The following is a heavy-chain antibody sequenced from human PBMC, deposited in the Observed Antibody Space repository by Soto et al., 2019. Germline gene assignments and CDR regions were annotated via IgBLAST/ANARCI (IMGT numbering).Heavy chain of an antibody. CDR2: ISYDGSNK. J-gene: IGHJ4*02. CDR1: GFTFSSYA. V-gene: IGHV3-30-3*01. D-gene: IGHD3-16*01. CDR3: ARDLGAVVNY. Sequence: GSLRLSCAASGFTFSSYAMHWVRQAPGKGLEWVAVISYDGSNKYYADSVQGRFTISRDNSKNTLYLQMNSLRAEATAVYYCARDLGAVVNYWGQGTLVTVSS.